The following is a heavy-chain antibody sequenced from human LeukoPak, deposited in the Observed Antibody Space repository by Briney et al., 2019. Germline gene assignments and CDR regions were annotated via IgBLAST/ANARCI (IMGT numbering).Heavy chain of an antibody. Sequence: SETLSLTCTVSGGSISSYYWSWIRQPPGKGLEWIGRIYTAGSTNYNPSLGSRVTISVDTSKNQISLKLTSLTAADTAVYYCARDAGTGTTGNYYYYMDVWGKGNTVTVSS. CDR2: IYTAGST. D-gene: IGHD1-7*01. CDR3: ARDAGTGTTGNYYYYMDV. J-gene: IGHJ6*03. CDR1: GGSISSYY. V-gene: IGHV4-4*07.